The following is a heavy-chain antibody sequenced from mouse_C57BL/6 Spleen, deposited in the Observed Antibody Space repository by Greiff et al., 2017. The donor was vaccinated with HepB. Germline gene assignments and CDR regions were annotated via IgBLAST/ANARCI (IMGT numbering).Heavy chain of an antibody. CDR2: IDPSDSYT. V-gene: IGHV1-69*01. CDR3: ARDYYGNYGFAY. CDR1: GYTFTSYW. J-gene: IGHJ3*01. D-gene: IGHD2-1*01. Sequence: QVQLKQPGAELVMPGASVKLSCKASGYTFTSYWMHWVKQRPGQGLEWIGEIDPSDSYTNYNQKFKGKSTLTVDKSSSTAYMQLSSLTSEDSAVYYCARDYYGNYGFAYWGQGTLVTVSA.